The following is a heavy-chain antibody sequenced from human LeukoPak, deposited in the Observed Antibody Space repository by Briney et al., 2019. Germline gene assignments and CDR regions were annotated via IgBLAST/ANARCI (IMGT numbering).Heavy chain of an antibody. V-gene: IGHV3-7*01. CDR2: IKQDGSAK. CDR3: ARDGVQMATIEAGMDV. D-gene: IGHD5-24*01. Sequence: GSLRLSFAASGFTFSYYWMHWVRPAPGKGLEWVANIKQDGSAKYYVDSVKGRFTISRDNAKNSLYLQMNSLRAEDTAVYYCARDGVQMATIEAGMDVWGQGTTVIVSS. CDR1: GFTFSYYW. J-gene: IGHJ6*02.